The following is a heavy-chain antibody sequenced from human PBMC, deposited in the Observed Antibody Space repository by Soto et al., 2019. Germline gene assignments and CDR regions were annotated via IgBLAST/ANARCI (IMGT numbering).Heavy chain of an antibody. Sequence: ASVKVSCKASGYTFTSYYMHWVRQAPGQGLEWMGIINPSGGSTRYAQKFQGRVTMTRDTSTSTVYMQLSSLISEDTAVYYCARGLIYDSSGYYFDYWGQATLVTVSS. CDR2: INPSGGST. CDR3: ARGLIYDSSGYYFDY. V-gene: IGHV1-46*01. J-gene: IGHJ4*02. D-gene: IGHD3-22*01. CDR1: GYTFTSYY.